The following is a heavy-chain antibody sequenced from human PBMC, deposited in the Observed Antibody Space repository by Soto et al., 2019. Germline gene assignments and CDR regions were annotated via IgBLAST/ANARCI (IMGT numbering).Heavy chain of an antibody. D-gene: IGHD1-26*01. CDR1: GFTFSNYG. J-gene: IGHJ4*02. CDR2: ISDDGSNK. CDR3: APRKEWELRIDS. Sequence: GGSLRLSCAASGFTFSNYGMHWVRQAPGKGLEWVAFISDDGSNKYYADSVKGRFTISRDNSKNTLYLQMNSLRTEDTAVYYCAPRKEWELRIDSWGQGTLVTVSS. V-gene: IGHV3-30*03.